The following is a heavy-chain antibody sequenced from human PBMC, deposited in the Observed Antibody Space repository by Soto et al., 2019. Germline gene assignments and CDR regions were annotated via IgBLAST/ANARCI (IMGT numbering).Heavy chain of an antibody. J-gene: IGHJ5*02. CDR1: GGSFSGYY. Sequence: SETLSLTCAVYGGSFSGYYWSWIRQPPGKGLEWIGEINHSGSTNYNPSLKSRVTISVDTSKNQFSLKLSSVTAADTAVYYCASSITMVRGAIWWFDPWGQGTLVTVSS. CDR3: ASSITMVRGAIWWFDP. CDR2: INHSGST. D-gene: IGHD3-10*01. V-gene: IGHV4-34*01.